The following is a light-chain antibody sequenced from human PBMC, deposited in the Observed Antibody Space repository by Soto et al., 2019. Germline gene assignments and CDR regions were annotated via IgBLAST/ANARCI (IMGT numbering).Light chain of an antibody. Sequence: EIVMTQSPATLSVSPGERATLSCRASQSVSSNLAWYQQKPSQAPRLLIYGASTRVTGIPARFSGSGSGREFTLSIRSLQSEDFAVYYCQQYHNWPPLTFGGGTKVEIK. V-gene: IGKV3-15*01. CDR1: QSVSSN. CDR3: QQYHNWPPLT. J-gene: IGKJ4*01. CDR2: GAS.